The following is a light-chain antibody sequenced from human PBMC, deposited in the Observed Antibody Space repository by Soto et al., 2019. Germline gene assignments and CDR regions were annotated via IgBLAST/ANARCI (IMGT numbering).Light chain of an antibody. CDR2: EGS. CDR3: CSYAGSSTYV. J-gene: IGLJ1*01. Sequence: QSALTQPRSVSGSPGQSVTISCSGTSSDVGGYSYVSWYQQYPGKAPKLMIYEGSKRPSGVSNRFSGSKSGNTASLTISGLQAEDEADYYCCSYAGSSTYVFGTGTKVTVL. V-gene: IGLV2-23*01. CDR1: SSDVGGYSY.